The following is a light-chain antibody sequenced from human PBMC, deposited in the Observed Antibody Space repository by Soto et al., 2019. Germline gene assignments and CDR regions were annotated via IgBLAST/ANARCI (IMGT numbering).Light chain of an antibody. V-gene: IGKV3-15*01. CDR2: GAS. CDR1: QSVSSN. Sequence: VGMSQSRATVSVSTGERATLSCRASQSVSSNLAWYQQKPGQAPRLLIYGASTRATGIPARFSGSGSGTEFTLTISSLQSEDFAVYYCQQYNNWHSWTFGQ. CDR3: QQYNNWHSWT. J-gene: IGKJ1*01.